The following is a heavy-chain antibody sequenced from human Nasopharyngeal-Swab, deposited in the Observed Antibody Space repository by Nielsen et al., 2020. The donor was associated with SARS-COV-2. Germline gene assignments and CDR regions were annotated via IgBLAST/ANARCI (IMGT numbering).Heavy chain of an antibody. CDR1: GFTFSSYG. CDR3: ANERDLVLMVYAFDY. V-gene: IGHV3-30*02. J-gene: IGHJ4*02. D-gene: IGHD2-8*01. CDR2: IRYDGSNK. Sequence: LSLTCAASGFTFSSYGMHWVRQAPGKGLEWVAFIRYDGSNKYYADSVKGRFTISRDNSKNTLYLQMNSLRAEDTAVYYCANERDLVLMVYAFDYWGQGTLVTVSS.